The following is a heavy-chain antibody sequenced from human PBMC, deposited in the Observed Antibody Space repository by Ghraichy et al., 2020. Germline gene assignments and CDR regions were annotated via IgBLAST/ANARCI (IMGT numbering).Heavy chain of an antibody. CDR3: AVTGYYISYYSYGMDV. CDR2: IGSCRSSD. J-gene: IGHJ6*02. CDR1: GFTFSPYS. D-gene: IGHD3-9*01. V-gene: IGHV3-48*02. Sequence: GGYLRLSCVASGFTFSPYSMNWVRQVPGKGLEWVSHIGSCRSSDSYTDSVKGQFTIARDNAKNSVYLQMNSLRDEDTAVYYCAVTGYYISYYSYGMDVWGQGTTVTVSS.